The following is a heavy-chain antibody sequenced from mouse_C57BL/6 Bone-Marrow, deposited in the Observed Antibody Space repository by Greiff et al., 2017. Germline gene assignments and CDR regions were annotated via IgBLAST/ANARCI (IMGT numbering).Heavy chain of an antibody. V-gene: IGHV1-9*01. CDR3: ARGPFYYYGSSHWYFDV. J-gene: IGHJ1*03. CDR2: ILPGSGST. D-gene: IGHD1-1*01. Sequence: QVQLQQSGAELMKPGASVKLSCKATGYTFTGYWIEWVKQRPGHGLEWIGEILPGSGSTNYNEKFKGKATFTADTSSYTAYMQLSSLTTEDSAIYYCARGPFYYYGSSHWYFDVWGTGTTVTVSS. CDR1: GYTFTGYW.